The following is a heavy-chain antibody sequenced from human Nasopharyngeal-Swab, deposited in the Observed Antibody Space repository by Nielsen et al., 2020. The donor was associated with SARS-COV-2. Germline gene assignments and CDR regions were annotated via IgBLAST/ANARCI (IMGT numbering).Heavy chain of an antibody. CDR3: ARSITMVRGSPPDYYGMDV. CDR1: GGTFSSYA. Sequence: SVKVSCKASGGTFSSYAISWVRQDPGQGLEWMGRIIPILGIANYAQKFQGRVTITADKSTSTAYMELSSLRSEDTAVYYCARSITMVRGSPPDYYGMDVWGQGTTVTVSS. D-gene: IGHD3-10*01. V-gene: IGHV1-69*04. CDR2: IIPILGIA. J-gene: IGHJ6*02.